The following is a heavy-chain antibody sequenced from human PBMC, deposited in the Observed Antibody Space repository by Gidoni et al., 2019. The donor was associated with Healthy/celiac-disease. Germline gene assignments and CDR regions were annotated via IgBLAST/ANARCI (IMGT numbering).Heavy chain of an antibody. CDR1: GCSLLSSNW. D-gene: IGHD2-15*01. V-gene: IGHV4-4*02. J-gene: IGHJ6*02. Sequence: VHLQESGPGLVKPSGTLSLTCAFSGCSLLSSNWWRWVRQPPGKGLEWIGEIYHSGSTNYNPALKRRVTISVDKSKNQFSLKLSSVTAADTAVYYCARDRYGYCSGGSCYSDYYYGMDVWGQGTTVTVSS. CDR3: ARDRYGYCSGGSCYSDYYYGMDV. CDR2: IYHSGST.